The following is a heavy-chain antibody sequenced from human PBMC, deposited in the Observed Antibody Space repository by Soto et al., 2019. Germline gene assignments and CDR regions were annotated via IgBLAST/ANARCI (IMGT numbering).Heavy chain of an antibody. CDR1: GYTFSSYG. J-gene: IGHJ6*02. Sequence: QVQLVQSGAEVKKPGASVKVSCKTSGYTFSSYGFSWVRQAPGQGLEWMGRISGYNDNTNYAQKVQGRVTMTTHTSTSTAHMELRSLRSDDTAVYYCARSGHPHKNGMDVWGQGTTVTVSS. CDR2: ISGYNDNT. D-gene: IGHD5-12*01. CDR3: ARSGHPHKNGMDV. V-gene: IGHV1-18*01.